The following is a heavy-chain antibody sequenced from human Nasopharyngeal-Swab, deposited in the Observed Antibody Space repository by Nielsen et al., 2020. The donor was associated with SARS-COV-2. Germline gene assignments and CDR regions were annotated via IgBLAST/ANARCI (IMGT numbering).Heavy chain of an antibody. J-gene: IGHJ4*02. CDR2: ISWNSGSI. Sequence: SLKISCAASGFTFDDYAMHWVRQAPGKGLEWASGISWNSGSIGYADSVKGRFTISRDNAKNSLYLQMNSLRAEDTALYYCAKDMWPTVTTPDYWGQGTLVTVSS. CDR1: GFTFDDYA. CDR3: AKDMWPTVTTPDY. V-gene: IGHV3-9*01. D-gene: IGHD4-17*01.